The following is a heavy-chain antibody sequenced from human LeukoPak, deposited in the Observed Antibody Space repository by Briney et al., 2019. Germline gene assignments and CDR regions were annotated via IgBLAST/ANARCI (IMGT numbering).Heavy chain of an antibody. Sequence: ASVKVSCKASGYTFTSYGISWVRQAPGQGLEWMGWISAYNGNTNYAQKPQGRVTMTTDTSTSTAYMELRSLRSDDTAVYHCARNLHHYGDLDYWGQGTLVTVSS. V-gene: IGHV1-18*01. CDR1: GYTFTSYG. CDR3: ARNLHHYGDLDY. CDR2: ISAYNGNT. D-gene: IGHD4-17*01. J-gene: IGHJ4*02.